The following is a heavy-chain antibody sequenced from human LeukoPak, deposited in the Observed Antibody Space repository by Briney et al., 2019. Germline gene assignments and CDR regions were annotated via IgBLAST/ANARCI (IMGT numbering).Heavy chain of an antibody. V-gene: IGHV3-74*01. Sequence: GGSLRLSCVASGFTFSSYWMHWVRQAPGKGLVWVSRINSDGSSTSYADSVKGRFTISRDNAKNTLYLQMNSLRAEDTAVYYCARDGVIAVAKLDYWGQGTLVTVSS. D-gene: IGHD6-19*01. CDR3: ARDGVIAVAKLDY. CDR1: GFTFSSYW. CDR2: INSDGSST. J-gene: IGHJ4*02.